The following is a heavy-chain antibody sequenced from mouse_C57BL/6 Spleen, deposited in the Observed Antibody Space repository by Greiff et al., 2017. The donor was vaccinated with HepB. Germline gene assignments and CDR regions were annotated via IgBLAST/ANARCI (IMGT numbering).Heavy chain of an antibody. J-gene: IGHJ3*01. V-gene: IGHV1-26*01. Sequence: EVQLQQSGPELVKPGASVKISCKASGYTFTDYYMNWVKQSHGKSLEWIGDINPNNGGTSYSQKFKGKATLTVDKSSSTAYMELRSLTSEDSAVYYCARSGYGYGVTWFAYWGQGTLVTVSA. CDR3: ARSGYGYGVTWFAY. D-gene: IGHD2-2*01. CDR1: GYTFTDYY. CDR2: INPNNGGT.